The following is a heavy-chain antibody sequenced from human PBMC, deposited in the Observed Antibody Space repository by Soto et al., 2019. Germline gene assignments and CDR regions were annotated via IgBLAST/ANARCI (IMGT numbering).Heavy chain of an antibody. J-gene: IGHJ4*02. CDR1: GFTFSHYA. CDR2: ISGTGSST. V-gene: IGHV3-23*01. Sequence: GGSLRLSCAASGFTFSHYAMSWVRQAPGKGLEWVSVISGTGSSTYYADSVKGRFTISRDNSKNTVYLQMSSLRAEDTAVYYCARCIIVVVGEYYFDSWGQGTLVTVSS. D-gene: IGHD2-2*01. CDR3: ARCIIVVVGEYYFDS.